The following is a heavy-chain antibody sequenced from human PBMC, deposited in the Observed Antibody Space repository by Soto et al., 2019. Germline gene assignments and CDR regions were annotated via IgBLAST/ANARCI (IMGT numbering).Heavy chain of an antibody. V-gene: IGHV4-59*08. D-gene: IGHD3-22*01. CDR3: ARLGGYYQAFDQ. J-gene: IGHJ4*01. CDR1: GSPISSYY. Sequence: SETLSLTCSVSGSPISSYYWGWFRLPPGQGLQWVGYIYYTGTASYNPSLKGRVTVSLDTSKKQFSLKLRSVTAADTAVYFCARLGGYYQAFDQWGQGALVTVS. CDR2: IYYTGTA.